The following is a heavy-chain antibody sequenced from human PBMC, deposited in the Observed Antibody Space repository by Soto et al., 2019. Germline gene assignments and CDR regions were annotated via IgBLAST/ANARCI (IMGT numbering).Heavy chain of an antibody. Sequence: SETLSLTCTVSGGSISSSSYYWGWIRQPPGKGLEWIGSIYYSGSTYYNPSLKSRVTISGDTSKNQFSLKLSSVTAADTAVYYCARGEGGSSWYLNWFDPWGQGTLVTVSS. CDR3: ARGEGGSSWYLNWFDP. V-gene: IGHV4-39*01. D-gene: IGHD6-13*01. CDR1: GGSISSSSYY. CDR2: IYYSGST. J-gene: IGHJ5*02.